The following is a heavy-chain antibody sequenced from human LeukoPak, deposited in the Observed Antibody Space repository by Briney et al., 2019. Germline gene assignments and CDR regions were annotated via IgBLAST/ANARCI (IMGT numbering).Heavy chain of an antibody. CDR1: GGSFSGYY. CDR3: LLQMTYGELSDPDF. Sequence: PSETLSLTCAVYGGSFSGYYWSWIRQPPGKGLEWISSSGTRSGTKYYADSVMGRFTISRDSAMNSVSLQINSLRAEDTAVYYCLLQMTYGELSDPDFRGQGTLVTVSS. CDR2: SGTRSGTK. V-gene: IGHV3-11*04. J-gene: IGHJ4*02. D-gene: IGHD3-16*02.